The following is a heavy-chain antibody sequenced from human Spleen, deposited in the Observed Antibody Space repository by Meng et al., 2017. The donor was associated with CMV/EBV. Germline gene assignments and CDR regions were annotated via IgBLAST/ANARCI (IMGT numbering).Heavy chain of an antibody. D-gene: IGHD6-13*01. CDR1: GGSFSGYS. CDR3: ARGRGSSAP. J-gene: IGHJ5*02. V-gene: IGHV4-34*01. CDR2: INHSGST. Sequence: SETLSLTCAVYGGSFSGYSWSWIRQPPGKGLEWIGEINHSGSTNYNPSLKSRVTISVDTSKNQFSLKLSSVTAADTAVYYCARGRGSSAPWGQGTLVTVSS.